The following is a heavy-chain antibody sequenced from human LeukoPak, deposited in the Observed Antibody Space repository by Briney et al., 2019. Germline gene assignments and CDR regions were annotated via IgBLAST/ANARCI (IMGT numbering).Heavy chain of an antibody. CDR3: AREAHCSGGSCYYADY. CDR2: IYYSGST. D-gene: IGHD2-15*01. J-gene: IGHJ4*02. Sequence: SETLSLSCTVSGGSVNSGSYFWSWIRQPPGKGLEWIGNIYYSGSTNYNPSLKSRVTISKDTSKNQFSLKLSSVTAADTAVYYCAREAHCSGGSCYYADYWGQGNLVTVSS. V-gene: IGHV4-61*01. CDR1: GGSVNSGSYF.